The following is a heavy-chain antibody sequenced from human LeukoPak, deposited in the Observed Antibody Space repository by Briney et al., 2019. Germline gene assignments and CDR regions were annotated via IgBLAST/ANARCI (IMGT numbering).Heavy chain of an antibody. CDR3: ARSLAGLQWRRFGFDY. CDR2: IKQDGSEK. V-gene: IGHV3-7*01. J-gene: IGHJ4*02. D-gene: IGHD5-12*01. Sequence: PGGSLRLSCAASGFTFSSHWMSWVRQAPGKGLEWVANIKQDGSEKYYVDSVKGRFTISRDNAKNSLYLQMNSLRGEDTAVYYCARSLAGLQWRRFGFDYWGQGTLVTVSS. CDR1: GFTFSSHW.